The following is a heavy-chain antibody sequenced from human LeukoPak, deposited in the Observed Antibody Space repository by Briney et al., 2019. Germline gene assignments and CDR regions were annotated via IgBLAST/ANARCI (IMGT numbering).Heavy chain of an antibody. Sequence: GSXXLXCXAXXFXXSXAWXXWVRQAPGKGLEWVGRIKSKTDDGTTDYAAPVKGRFTISRDDSKNTLYLQMNSLKTEDTAVYYCTTDYGDYWGQGTLVTVSS. D-gene: IGHD4-17*01. CDR1: XFXXSXAW. CDR2: IKSKTDDGTT. CDR3: TTDYGDY. V-gene: IGHV3-15*07. J-gene: IGHJ4*02.